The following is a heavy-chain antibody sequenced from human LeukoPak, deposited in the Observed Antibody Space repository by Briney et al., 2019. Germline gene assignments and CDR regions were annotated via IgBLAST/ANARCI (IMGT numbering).Heavy chain of an antibody. CDR2: IYPGDSDT. D-gene: IGHD3-3*01. CDR1: GYSFTSYW. CDR3: ARLYYDFWSGYFAVNNWFDP. J-gene: IGHJ5*02. Sequence: GESLKISCKGSGYSFTSYWIGWVRQMPGKGLEWMGIIYPGDSDTRYSPSFQGQVTISADKSISTAYRQWSSLKASDTAMYYCARLYYDFWSGYFAVNNWFDPWGQGTLVTVSS. V-gene: IGHV5-51*01.